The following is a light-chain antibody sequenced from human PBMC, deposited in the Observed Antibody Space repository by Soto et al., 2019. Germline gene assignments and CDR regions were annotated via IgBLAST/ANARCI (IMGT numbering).Light chain of an antibody. V-gene: IGKV3-11*01. CDR1: QSVRSH. CDR2: EAS. CDR3: QQRSDWPIT. Sequence: EIMFTKSPAALSLSPGERATLSCRGSQSVRSHLVWYQQKPGQAPRLLIYEASNRATGIPARFSGSGSGTDFTLTISSLEPEDFAVYYCQQRSDWPITFGQGTRLEIK. J-gene: IGKJ5*01.